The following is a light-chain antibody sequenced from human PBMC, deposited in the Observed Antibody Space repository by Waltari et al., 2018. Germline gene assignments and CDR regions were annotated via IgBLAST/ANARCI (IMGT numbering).Light chain of an antibody. CDR1: STHVGSYNF. CDR3: CSYAGGATWV. Sequence: QSALTQPASVSGSAGQSITISCTGTSTHVGSYNFVAWYQQNPGKAPRLLISEVTKRPSGVSSRFSGSKSGITASLTISGLQTEDEADYYCCSYAGGATWVFGGGTKLTVL. J-gene: IGLJ3*02. CDR2: EVT. V-gene: IGLV2-23*02.